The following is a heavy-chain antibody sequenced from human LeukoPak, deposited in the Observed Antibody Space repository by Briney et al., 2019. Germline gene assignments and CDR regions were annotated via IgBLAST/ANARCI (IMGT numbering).Heavy chain of an antibody. CDR3: ARDDSSGYVVDGFDI. J-gene: IGHJ3*02. CDR2: INPNSGGT. Sequence: ASVKVSCKASGYTFTGYYMHWVRQAPGQGLEWMGWINPNSGGTNYAQKFQGRVTMTRDTSISTAYMELSRLRSDDTAVYYCARDDSSGYVVDGFDIWGQGTMVTVSS. V-gene: IGHV1-2*02. D-gene: IGHD3-22*01. CDR1: GYTFTGYY.